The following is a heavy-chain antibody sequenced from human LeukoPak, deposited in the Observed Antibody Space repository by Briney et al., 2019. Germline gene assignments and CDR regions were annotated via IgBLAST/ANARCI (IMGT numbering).Heavy chain of an antibody. CDR3: AGKRAYSYGSIWNY. Sequence: SETLSLTCAVYGGSFSGYYWSWIRQPPGKGLEWIGEINHSGSTNYNPSLKSRVTISVDTSKNQFSLKLSSVTAADTAVYYCAGKRAYSYGSIWNYWGQGTLVTVSS. CDR1: GGSFSGYY. V-gene: IGHV4-34*01. J-gene: IGHJ4*02. D-gene: IGHD5-18*01. CDR2: INHSGST.